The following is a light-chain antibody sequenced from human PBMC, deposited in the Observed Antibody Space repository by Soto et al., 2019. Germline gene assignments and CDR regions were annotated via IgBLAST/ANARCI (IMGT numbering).Light chain of an antibody. CDR1: SSDVGGYNY. CDR2: DVN. V-gene: IGLV2-8*01. CDR3: SSNAGSNNVV. J-gene: IGLJ1*01. Sequence: QSALTQPPSASGSPGQSVTISCTGTSSDVGGYNYVSWYQHHPGKAPKLMIYDVNKRPSGVPDRFSGSKSGNTASLTVSGLQAEDEADYYCSSNAGSNNVVFGTGTKVTVL.